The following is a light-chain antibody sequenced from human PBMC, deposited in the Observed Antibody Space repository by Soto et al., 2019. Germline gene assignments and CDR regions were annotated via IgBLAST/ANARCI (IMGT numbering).Light chain of an antibody. CDR3: SSYSRTSTLVL. Sequence: QSALTQTASVSGSPGQSITISCTGTTSDVGGYNYVSWYQQHPGEAPKLIIYEVINWPSGISNRFSGSKSGNTASLTISGLQAEDEADYYCSSYSRTSTLVLFGGGTQLNVL. J-gene: IGLJ2*01. CDR1: TSDVGGYNY. V-gene: IGLV2-14*01. CDR2: EVI.